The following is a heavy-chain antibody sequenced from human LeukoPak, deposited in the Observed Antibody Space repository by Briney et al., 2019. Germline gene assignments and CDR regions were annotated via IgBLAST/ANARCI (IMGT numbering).Heavy chain of an antibody. CDR3: ARSVYGSGSYYLDY. J-gene: IGHJ4*02. CDR2: IYYSGST. D-gene: IGHD3-10*01. CDR1: GGSISSGRYY. V-gene: IGHV4-31*03. Sequence: SETLSLTCTVSGGSISSGRYYWSWIRQHPGKGLEWIVNIYYSGSTYYNPSLKSRVSISVDTSKNHFSLKLRSVTAADTAVFYCARSVYGSGSYYLDYWGQGTLVTVSS.